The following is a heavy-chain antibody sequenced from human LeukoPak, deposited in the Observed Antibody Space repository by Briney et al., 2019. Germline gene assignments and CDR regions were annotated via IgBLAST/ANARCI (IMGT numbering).Heavy chain of an antibody. CDR3: AKDGNGDYVLDY. V-gene: IGHV3-43*02. Sequence: GGSLSLSCAASGFTFDYAMHWVRQAPGKGLEWVSLISGNGGNTYYADSVKGRFTISRDNSKNSLYLQMNSLRTEDTALYYCAKDGNGDYVLDYWGQGTLVTVSS. J-gene: IGHJ4*02. CDR1: GFTFDYA. D-gene: IGHD4-17*01. CDR2: ISGNGGNT.